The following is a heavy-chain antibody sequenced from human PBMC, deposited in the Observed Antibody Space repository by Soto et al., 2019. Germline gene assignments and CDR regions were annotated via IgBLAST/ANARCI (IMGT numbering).Heavy chain of an antibody. D-gene: IGHD6-13*01. Sequence: VASVKVSCKASGGTFNSYRFNWVRQARGQGLEWLGGIVPIYRTADYAQKFQGRVTITADESTRTVYLELSSLKSQDTALYYCARDSGAKLSSSWGQGTLVTVSS. V-gene: IGHV1-69*13. CDR1: GGTFNSYR. CDR3: ARDSGAKLSSS. J-gene: IGHJ4*02. CDR2: IVPIYRTA.